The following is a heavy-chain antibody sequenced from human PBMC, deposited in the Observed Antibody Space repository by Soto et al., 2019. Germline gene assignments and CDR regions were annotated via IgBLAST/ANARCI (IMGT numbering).Heavy chain of an antibody. J-gene: IGHJ6*03. CDR1: GFPLSGYA. CDR2: ISSNGVGT. V-gene: IGHV3-64*01. D-gene: IGHD6-6*01. CDR3: AGRARPAFYYMAV. Sequence: PGGSLRLSCAASGFPLSGYAMDWVRQAPGKGLEYVSGISSNGVGTYYANSVQGRFTISRDNSKNTVYLQMGSLRPEDMAVYYSAGRARPAFYYMAVGGKGTTVTVPS.